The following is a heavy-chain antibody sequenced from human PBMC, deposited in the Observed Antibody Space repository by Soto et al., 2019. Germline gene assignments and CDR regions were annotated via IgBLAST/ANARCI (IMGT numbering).Heavy chain of an antibody. CDR3: AKDPGIVVVPAAMPFDY. D-gene: IGHD2-2*01. CDR1: GFTFYDYA. V-gene: IGHV3-9*01. Sequence: GGSLRLSCAASGFTFYDYAMHWVRQAPGKGLEWVSGISWNSGSIGYADSVKGRFTISRDNAKNSLYLQMNSLRAEDTALYYCAKDPGIVVVPAAMPFDYWGQGTLVTVSS. J-gene: IGHJ4*02. CDR2: ISWNSGSI.